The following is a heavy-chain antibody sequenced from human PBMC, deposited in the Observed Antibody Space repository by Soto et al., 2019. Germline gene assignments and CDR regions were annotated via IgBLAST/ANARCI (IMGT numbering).Heavy chain of an antibody. CDR1: GYSFATSG. J-gene: IGHJ4*02. CDR3: ARAGQYYDSSGYVN. CDR2: ISVYNGNT. D-gene: IGHD3-22*01. Sequence: QVKLVQSGTEVKKPGASLKVSCKASGYSFATSGISWVRQAPGQGLEWMGWISVYNGNTNYDQKLHDRVTMTTDTSTTNAYLELRSLRSDDTAVYYCARAGQYYDSSGYVNWGQGTLVTVSS. V-gene: IGHV1-18*01.